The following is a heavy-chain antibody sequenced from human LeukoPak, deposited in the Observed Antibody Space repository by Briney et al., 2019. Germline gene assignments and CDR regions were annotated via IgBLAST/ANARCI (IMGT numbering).Heavy chain of an antibody. V-gene: IGHV4-59*01. D-gene: IGHD6-25*01. CDR3: ARGSAADRLQRFDY. CDR1: DGSISSYY. Sequence: SETLSLTCTVSDGSISSYYWSWIRQPPGKGLEWIGYVYYSGSTNYNPSLESRVTISVDTSKNQLSLKLSSVTAADTAVYYCARGSAADRLQRFDYWGQGTLVTVSS. J-gene: IGHJ4*02. CDR2: VYYSGST.